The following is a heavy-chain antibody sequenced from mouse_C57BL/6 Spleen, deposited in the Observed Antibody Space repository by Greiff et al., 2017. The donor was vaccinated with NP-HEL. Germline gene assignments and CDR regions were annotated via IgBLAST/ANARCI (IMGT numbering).Heavy chain of an antibody. CDR2: ISSGGGYI. V-gene: IGHV5-9-1*02. D-gene: IGHD1-1*01. Sequence: EVKLVESGEGLVKPGGSLKLSCAASGFTFSSYAMSWVRQTPEKRLEWVAYISSGGGYIYYADTVKGRFTISSDNAWNTLYRQMSSLKSEDTAMYYCTRVYYGSSFCDYWGQGTTLTVSS. CDR1: GFTFSSYA. CDR3: TRVYYGSSFCDY. J-gene: IGHJ2*01.